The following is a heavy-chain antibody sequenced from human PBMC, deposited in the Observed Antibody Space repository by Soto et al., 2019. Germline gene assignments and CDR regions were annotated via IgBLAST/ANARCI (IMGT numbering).Heavy chain of an antibody. D-gene: IGHD2-8*01. V-gene: IGHV1-3*01. CDR2: INAGNGNT. J-gene: IGHJ4*02. CDR3: ARDDILLMVYAKEGGGAFFAY. Sequence: ASVKVSCKASGYSFTSYAMHWVRQAPGQRLEWMGWINAGNGNTKYSQKFQGRVTITRDTSASTAYMELSSLRSEDTAVYYCARDDILLMVYAKEGGGAFFAYWGQGTLVT. CDR1: GYSFTSYA.